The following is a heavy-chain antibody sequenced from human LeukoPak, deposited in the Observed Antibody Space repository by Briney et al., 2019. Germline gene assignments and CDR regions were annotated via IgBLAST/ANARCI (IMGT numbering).Heavy chain of an antibody. J-gene: IGHJ4*02. Sequence: PSETLSLTCTVSGGSVSSGSYYWSWIRQPPGKGLEWIGYIYYSGSTNYNPSLKSRVTMSVDTSKNQFSLKLSSVTAADTAVYYCAREGNLRIFDYWGQGTLVTVSS. CDR3: AREGNLRIFDY. V-gene: IGHV4-61*01. CDR1: GGSVSSGSYY. CDR2: IYYSGST. D-gene: IGHD1-1*01.